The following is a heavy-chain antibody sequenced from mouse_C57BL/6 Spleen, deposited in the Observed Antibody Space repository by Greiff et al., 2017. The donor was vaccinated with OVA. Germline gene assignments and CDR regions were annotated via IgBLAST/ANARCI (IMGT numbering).Heavy chain of an antibody. V-gene: IGHV1-69*01. D-gene: IGHD1-1*02. CDR3: ARLTGDLDY. Sequence: QVQLQQPGAELVMPGASVKLSCKASGYTFTSYWMHWVKQRPGQGLEWIGEIDPSDSYTNYNQKFKGKSTLTVDKSSSTAYMQLSSLTSEDSAVYYCARLTGDLDYWGQGTTLTVSS. CDR1: GYTFTSYW. CDR2: IDPSDSYT. J-gene: IGHJ2*01.